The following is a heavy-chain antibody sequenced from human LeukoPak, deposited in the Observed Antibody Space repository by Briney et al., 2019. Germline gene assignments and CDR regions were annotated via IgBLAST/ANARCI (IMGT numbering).Heavy chain of an antibody. Sequence: ASVNVSCKVSGYTLTVLSMHWVRQAPGKGLEWMGGFDPEDGETIYAQKFQGRVTMAEDTSTDTAYMELSSLRSEDTAVYYCATDLGHVRWTNDYWGQGTLVTVSS. V-gene: IGHV1-24*01. D-gene: IGHD3-16*01. CDR3: ATDLGHVRWTNDY. CDR1: GYTLTVLS. J-gene: IGHJ4*02. CDR2: FDPEDGET.